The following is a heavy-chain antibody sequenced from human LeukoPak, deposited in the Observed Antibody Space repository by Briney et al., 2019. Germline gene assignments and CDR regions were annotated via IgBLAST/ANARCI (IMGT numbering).Heavy chain of an antibody. J-gene: IGHJ3*02. V-gene: IGHV4-34*01. D-gene: IGHD5-12*01. CDR2: INHSGST. CDR1: GGSFSGYY. CDR3: ASTGGGYSGYDYMDDAFGI. Sequence: SETLSLTCAVYGGSFSGYYWSWIRQPPGKGLEWIGEINHSGSTNYNPSLKSRVTISVDTSKNQFSLKLSSVTAADTAVYYCASTGGGYSGYDYMDDAFGIWGQGTMVTVSS.